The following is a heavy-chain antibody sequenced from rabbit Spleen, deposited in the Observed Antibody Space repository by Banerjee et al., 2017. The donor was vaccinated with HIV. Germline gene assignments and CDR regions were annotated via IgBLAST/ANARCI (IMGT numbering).Heavy chain of an antibody. CDR1: GIDFSNNYY. D-gene: IGHD1-1*01. CDR3: ARDLPEIVGWNFGF. Sequence: QEQLEESGGGLVKPGGTLTLTCKASGIDFSNNYYMCWVRQAPGKGLEWIGCINTISGGTVYATWAKGRFTISNASWTTVTLQMTSLTVADTATYFCARDLPEIVGWNFGFWGPGTLVTVS. V-gene: IGHV1S45*01. CDR2: INTISGGT. J-gene: IGHJ3*01.